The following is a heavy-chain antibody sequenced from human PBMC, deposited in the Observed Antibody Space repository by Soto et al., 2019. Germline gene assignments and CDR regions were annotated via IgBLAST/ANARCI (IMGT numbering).Heavy chain of an antibody. Sequence: ASVKVSCKASGYTFTSYVISWVRQAPGQGLEWMGWISAYNGNTNYAQKLQGRVTMTTDTSTSTAYMELRSLRSDDTAVYYCARGRGPVLRYFDWLYWFYPWGQGTLVTVSS. CDR2: ISAYNGNT. V-gene: IGHV1-18*01. D-gene: IGHD3-9*01. CDR3: ARGRGPVLRYFDWLYWFYP. J-gene: IGHJ5*02. CDR1: GYTFTSYV.